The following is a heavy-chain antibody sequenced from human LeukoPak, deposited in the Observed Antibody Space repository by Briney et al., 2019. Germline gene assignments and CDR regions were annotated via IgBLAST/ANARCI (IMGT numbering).Heavy chain of an antibody. J-gene: IGHJ6*03. D-gene: IGHD6-13*01. V-gene: IGHV4-59*01. Sequence: SETLSLTCTVSGGSISSYYWSWIRQPPGKGLEWIGYIYYSGSTNYNPSLKSRVTISVDTSKNQFSLKLSSVTAADTAVYYCARRVAAAGPFVYYYYMDVWGKGTTVTISS. CDR2: IYYSGST. CDR3: ARRVAAAGPFVYYYYMDV. CDR1: GGSISSYY.